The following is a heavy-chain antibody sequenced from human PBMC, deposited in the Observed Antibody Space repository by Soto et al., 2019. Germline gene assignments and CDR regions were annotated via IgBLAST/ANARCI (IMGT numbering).Heavy chain of an antibody. CDR3: ARGSVTGPFYFEN. CDR2: IYPGNGKT. V-gene: IGHV1-3*01. CDR1: GYSFSTHT. Sequence: ASVKVSCKTSGYSFSTHTLHWVRQTPGHGLQWLGWIYPGNGKTKYSQQRFQGRVTLTSDTSASTAYLELSSLRSEDTAMYYCARGSVTGPFYFENWGQGTLVTV. D-gene: IGHD2-21*02. J-gene: IGHJ4*02.